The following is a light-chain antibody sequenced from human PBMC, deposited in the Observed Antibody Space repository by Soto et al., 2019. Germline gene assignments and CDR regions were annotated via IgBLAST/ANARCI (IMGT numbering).Light chain of an antibody. CDR2: GSS. V-gene: IGKV3-15*01. CDR1: QSVATN. CDR3: QQYNNWPQT. J-gene: IGKJ1*01. Sequence: EAVLTQSPATLSVSPGERATLSCRASQSVATNLAWYQQRAGQAPRLLIYGSSKRAIGLPARFSGAGSGTEFTLTITSLQSEDFAVYYCQQYNNWPQTFGQGTKVDIK.